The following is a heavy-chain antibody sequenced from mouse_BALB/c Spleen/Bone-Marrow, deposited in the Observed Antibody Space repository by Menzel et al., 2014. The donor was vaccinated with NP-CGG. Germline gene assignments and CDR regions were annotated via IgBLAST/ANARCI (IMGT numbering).Heavy chain of an antibody. CDR1: GYSITSDYA. V-gene: IGHV3-2*02. D-gene: IGHD1-1*01. Sequence: DVQLQESGPGLVKPSQSLSLTCTVTGYSITSDYAWNWIRQFPGNKLEWMGYISYSGSTSYNPSLKSRISITRDTSKNQFFLQLNSVTTEDTATYYCAREGLPTVVDYFDYWGQGTTLTVSS. J-gene: IGHJ2*01. CDR3: AREGLPTVVDYFDY. CDR2: ISYSGST.